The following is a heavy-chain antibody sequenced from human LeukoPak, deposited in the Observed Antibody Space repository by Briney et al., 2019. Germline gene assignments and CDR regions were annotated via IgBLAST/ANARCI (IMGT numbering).Heavy chain of an antibody. J-gene: IGHJ6*03. CDR2: IIPIFGTA. CDR3: ARGPTDYDFWSGYSKKYYYYMDV. D-gene: IGHD3-3*01. V-gene: IGHV1-69*05. Sequence: ASVKVSCKASGGTFSNYAISWVRQAPGQGLEWMGGIIPIFGTANYAQKLQDRATLSMEESTSTAYMELSSLRSEDTAVYYCARGPTDYDFWSGYSKKYYYYMDVWGTGTTVTVSS. CDR1: GGTFSNYA.